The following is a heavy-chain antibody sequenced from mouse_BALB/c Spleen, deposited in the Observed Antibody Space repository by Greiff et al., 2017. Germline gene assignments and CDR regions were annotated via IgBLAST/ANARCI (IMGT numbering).Heavy chain of an antibody. Sequence: QVQLQQSGAELVKPGASVKLSCKASGYTFTSYYMYWVKQRPGQGLEWIGEINPSNGGTNFNEKFKSKATLTVDKSSSTAYMQLSSLTSEDSAVYYCTRSGATYDYYAMDYWGQGTSVTVSS. V-gene: IGHV1S81*02. CDR2: INPSNGGT. J-gene: IGHJ4*01. D-gene: IGHD3-1*01. CDR1: GYTFTSYY. CDR3: TRSGATYDYYAMDY.